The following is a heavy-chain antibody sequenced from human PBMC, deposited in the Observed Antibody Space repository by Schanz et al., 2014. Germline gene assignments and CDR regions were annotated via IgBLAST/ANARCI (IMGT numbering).Heavy chain of an antibody. CDR2: INVGNGNM. CDR3: ARDGVDAAAGGNY. Sequence: QVQLVQSGAEVKKPGASVKVSCRASGYPFTSDDITWVRQAPGQGLEWMGWINVGNGNMKYSQKFQGRVTITRDTSTSTVYMELSSLRSEDTAVYYCARDGVDAAAGGNYWGQGTLVTVSS. CDR1: GYPFTSDD. J-gene: IGHJ4*02. D-gene: IGHD6-13*01. V-gene: IGHV1-3*01.